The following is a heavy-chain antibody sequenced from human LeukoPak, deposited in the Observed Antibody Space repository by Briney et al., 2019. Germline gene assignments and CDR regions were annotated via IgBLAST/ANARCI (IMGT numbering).Heavy chain of an antibody. CDR1: GYSFTNYW. Sequence: GESLKISCKGSGYSFTNYWIGWVRQMPGKGLEWVAIIYPGDSDTRYSPSFQGQVTISADKSISTAYLQWSSLKASDTAIYYCARSRRSGYYDYWGQGTLVTVSS. J-gene: IGHJ4*02. CDR3: ARSRRSGYYDY. D-gene: IGHD3-3*01. CDR2: IYPGDSDT. V-gene: IGHV5-51*01.